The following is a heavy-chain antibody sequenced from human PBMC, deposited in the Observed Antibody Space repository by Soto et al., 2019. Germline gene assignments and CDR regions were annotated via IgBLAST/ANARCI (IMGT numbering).Heavy chain of an antibody. V-gene: IGHV5-10-1*01. CDR1: GYSFTNFW. Sequence: PGESLKISCKGSGYSFTNFWISWVRQMPGKGLEWLGRIDPSDSYTNYSPSFQGHVTISVDKSISTAYLQWSSLKASDTAMYYCARLGYCSGSNCYGYYYGMDVWGQGTKVTVS. D-gene: IGHD2-2*01. J-gene: IGHJ6*02. CDR3: ARLGYCSGSNCYGYYYGMDV. CDR2: IDPSDSYT.